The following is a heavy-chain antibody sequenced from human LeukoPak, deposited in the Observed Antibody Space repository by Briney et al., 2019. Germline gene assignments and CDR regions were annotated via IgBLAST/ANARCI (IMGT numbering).Heavy chain of an antibody. CDR1: GFTFSSYS. CDR3: ARDHRIVGATQSPYFDY. D-gene: IGHD1-26*01. V-gene: IGHV3-21*01. J-gene: IGHJ4*02. CDR2: ISSSSSYI. Sequence: GGSLRLSCAASGFTFSSYSMNWVRQAPGKGLEWVSSISSSSSYIYYADSVKGRFTISRDNAKNSLYLQMNSLRAEDTAVYYCARDHRIVGATQSPYFDYWGQGTLVTVSS.